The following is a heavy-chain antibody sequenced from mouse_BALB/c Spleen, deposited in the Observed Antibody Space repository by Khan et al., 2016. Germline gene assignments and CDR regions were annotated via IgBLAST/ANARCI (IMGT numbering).Heavy chain of an antibody. CDR3: ARRGNFFDY. Sequence: QVQLQQSGAELAKPGASVKMSCKASGYTFTSYWMHWVKQRPGQGLEWIGYINPSTGYTEYNQKFKDKATLTADKSSSTAYMQLSSLTSEDSAVYYCARRGNFFDYWGQGTSVTVSS. D-gene: IGHD2-1*01. V-gene: IGHV1-7*01. J-gene: IGHJ4*01. CDR1: GYTFTSYW. CDR2: INPSTGYT.